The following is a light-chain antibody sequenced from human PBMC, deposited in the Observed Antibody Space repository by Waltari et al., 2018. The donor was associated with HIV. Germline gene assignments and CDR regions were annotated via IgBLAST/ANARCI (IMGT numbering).Light chain of an antibody. V-gene: IGLV1-44*01. J-gene: IGLJ2*01. CDR1: SSNLGSHT. CDR2: GKN. Sequence: QSVLTQPPSKSGTPGPRVTISFSGTSSNLGSHTFRWFQQFPGKAPKVLIYGKNQRPSGVPDRFSGSKSGTSASLAIGGLQSEDEADYYCASWDDSLNGPVFGGGTTLTVL. CDR3: ASWDDSLNGPV.